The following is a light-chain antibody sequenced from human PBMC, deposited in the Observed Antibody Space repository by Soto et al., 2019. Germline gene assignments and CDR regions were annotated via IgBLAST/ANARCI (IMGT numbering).Light chain of an antibody. CDR1: SSDVGGYNY. CDR3: SSYTTSNTRQIV. J-gene: IGLJ1*01. V-gene: IGLV2-14*03. CDR2: DVS. Sequence: QSALTQPASVSGSPGQSINISCTGTSSDVGGYNYVSWYQHHPGKAPKLIIYDVSNRPSGVSNPFSGSKSGNTASLTISGLQPEDEADYYCSSYTTSNTRQIVXGTGTKVTVL.